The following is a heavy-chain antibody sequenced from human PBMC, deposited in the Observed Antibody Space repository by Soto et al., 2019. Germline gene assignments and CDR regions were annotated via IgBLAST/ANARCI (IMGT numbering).Heavy chain of an antibody. CDR1: GFTFSTYT. CDR2: IIGRDNYI. CDR3: VREDGKVGTSAAFDY. J-gene: IGHJ4*02. Sequence: GGSLRLSCASSGFTFSTYTMNWVCRAPGKGLEWVSSIIGRDNYIYYAESVKGRFTISRDNAKNSLYLQMDRLRAEDTALYYCVREDGKVGTSAAFDYWGRGAMVTV. D-gene: IGHD1-26*01. V-gene: IGHV3-21*01.